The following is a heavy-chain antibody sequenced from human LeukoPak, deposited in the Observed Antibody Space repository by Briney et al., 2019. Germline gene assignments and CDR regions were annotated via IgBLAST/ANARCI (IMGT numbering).Heavy chain of an antibody. V-gene: IGHV4-61*08. CDR1: GGSISSGDYY. CDR3: ARGLQDAFDI. J-gene: IGHJ3*02. Sequence: SQTLSLTCTVSGGSISSGDYYWSWIRQPPGKGLEWIGYIYCSGNTNYNPSLKSRVTISVDTSKNQFSLKLSSVTAADTAVYYCARGLQDAFDIWGQGTMVTVSS. CDR2: IYCSGNT.